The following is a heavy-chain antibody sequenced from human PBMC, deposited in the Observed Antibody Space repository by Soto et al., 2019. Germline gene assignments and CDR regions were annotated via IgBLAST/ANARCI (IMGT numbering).Heavy chain of an antibody. J-gene: IGHJ4*02. CDR2: INHSGST. CDR3: AREEQLHLPFDY. V-gene: IGHV4-34*01. Sequence: TLSLTCAVYGGSFSGYYWSWIRQPPGKGLEWIGEINHSGSTNYNPSLKSRVTISVDTSKNQFSLKLSSVTAADTAVHYCAREEQLHLPFDYWGQGTLVTVSS. D-gene: IGHD6-6*01. CDR1: GGSFSGYY.